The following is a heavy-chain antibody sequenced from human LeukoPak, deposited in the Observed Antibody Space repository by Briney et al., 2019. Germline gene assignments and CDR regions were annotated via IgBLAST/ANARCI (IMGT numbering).Heavy chain of an antibody. V-gene: IGHV3-21*01. CDR3: AREGWGPDRQADY. D-gene: IGHD1-14*01. J-gene: IGHJ4*02. CDR2: ISTLPNYI. Sequence: GGSLRLSCVASGFTLGSYNMSWVRQAPGKALEWVSSISTLPNYIYYADSVKGRFTISRDNAQNSVYLQMNSLRVEDTAVYYCAREGWGPDRQADYWGQGTLVTVPS. CDR1: GFTLGSYN.